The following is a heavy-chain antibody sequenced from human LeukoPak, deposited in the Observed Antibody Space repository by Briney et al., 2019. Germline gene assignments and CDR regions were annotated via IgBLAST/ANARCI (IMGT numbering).Heavy chain of an antibody. CDR2: INHSGST. CDR3: ARGRRSYGGFDY. Sequence: SETLSLTCAVYGGSFSGYYWSWIRQPPGKGLEWIGEINHSGSTNYNPSLKSRVTISVDTSKNQFSLKLSSATAADTAVYYCARGRRSYGGFDYWGQGTLVTVSS. J-gene: IGHJ4*02. D-gene: IGHD1-26*01. V-gene: IGHV4-34*01. CDR1: GGSFSGYY.